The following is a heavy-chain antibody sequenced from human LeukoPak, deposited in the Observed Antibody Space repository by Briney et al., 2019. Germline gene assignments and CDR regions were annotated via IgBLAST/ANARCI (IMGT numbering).Heavy chain of an antibody. V-gene: IGHV3-7*01. D-gene: IGHD3-10*01. CDR2: IKQDGSET. CDR1: GFTFSNFW. Sequence: GGSLRLSCAASGFTFSNFWMSWVRQAPGKGLEWVANIKQDGSETYHVDSVKGRFTISRDNAENSLYLQMNSLRTEDTAVYYCARDKYASGSLDYWGQGALLTVSS. J-gene: IGHJ4*02. CDR3: ARDKYASGSLDY.